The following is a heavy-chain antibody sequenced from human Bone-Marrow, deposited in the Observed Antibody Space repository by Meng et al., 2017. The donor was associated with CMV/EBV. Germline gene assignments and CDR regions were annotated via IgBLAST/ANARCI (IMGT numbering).Heavy chain of an antibody. CDR1: GYTFNTYG. Sequence: ASVKVSCKASGYTFNTYGISWVRQAPGQGLEWMGWISAYNGNTNYAQKIQDRLTMTTDTSASTAYMELTSLTSDDTAVYYCVRSRIYRVFDRSGHGDYWAQGTLVTVPS. D-gene: IGHD3-22*01. J-gene: IGHJ4*02. V-gene: IGHV1-18*01. CDR3: VRSRIYRVFDRSGHGDY. CDR2: ISAYNGNT.